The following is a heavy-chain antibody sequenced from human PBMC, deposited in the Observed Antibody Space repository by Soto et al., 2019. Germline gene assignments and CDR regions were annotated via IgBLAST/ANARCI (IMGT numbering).Heavy chain of an antibody. CDR1: GGSISSGGYY. CDR2: IYYSGST. CDR3: ARDSQQLLPYHYGMDV. V-gene: IGHV4-31*03. Sequence: SETLSLTCTVSGGSISSGGYYWSWIRQHPGKGLEWIGYIYYSGSTYYNPSLKSRVTISVDTSKNQFSLKLSSVTAADTAVYYCARDSQQLLPYHYGMDVSGQGTTVTVFS. J-gene: IGHJ6*02. D-gene: IGHD6-6*01.